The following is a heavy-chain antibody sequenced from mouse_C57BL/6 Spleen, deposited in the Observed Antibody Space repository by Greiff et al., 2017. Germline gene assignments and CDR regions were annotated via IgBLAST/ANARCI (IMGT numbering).Heavy chain of an antibody. CDR1: GFTFSDYG. D-gene: IGHD1-1*01. CDR2: ISSGSSTI. J-gene: IGHJ1*03. V-gene: IGHV5-17*01. Sequence: EVQGVESGGGLVKPGGSLKLSCAASGFTFSDYGMHWVRQAPEKGLEWVAYISSGSSTIYYADTVKGRFTISRDNAKNTLFLQMTRLRSEDTAMYYCARGDYYGSSWYFDVWGTGTTVTVSS. CDR3: ARGDYYGSSWYFDV.